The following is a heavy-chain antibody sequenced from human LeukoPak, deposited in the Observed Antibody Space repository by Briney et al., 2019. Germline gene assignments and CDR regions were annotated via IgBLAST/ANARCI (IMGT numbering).Heavy chain of an antibody. CDR1: GFTFDDYA. CDR3: AKEGDGYPYYFDY. CDR2: ISWNSGSI. Sequence: PGGSLRLSCAASGFTFDDYAMHWVRQAPGKGLEWVSGISWNSGSIGYADSVEGRFTISRDNAKNSLYLQMNSLRAEDTALYYCAKEGDGYPYYFDYWGQGTLVTVSS. D-gene: IGHD5-24*01. J-gene: IGHJ4*02. V-gene: IGHV3-9*01.